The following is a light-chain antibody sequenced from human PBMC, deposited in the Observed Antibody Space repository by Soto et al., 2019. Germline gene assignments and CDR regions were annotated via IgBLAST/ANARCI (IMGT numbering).Light chain of an antibody. CDR2: GDI. Sequence: QSVLTQPPSVSGAPGQRVTISCAGSTSNIGAGFDVNWYQQLPGTAPKLLVYGDINRPSGVPVRFSGSKSGTSASLAITGLQAEDEADYYCQSYDSSLSAVVFGGGTKLTVL. CDR1: TSNIGAGFD. V-gene: IGLV1-40*01. CDR3: QSYDSSLSAVV. J-gene: IGLJ2*01.